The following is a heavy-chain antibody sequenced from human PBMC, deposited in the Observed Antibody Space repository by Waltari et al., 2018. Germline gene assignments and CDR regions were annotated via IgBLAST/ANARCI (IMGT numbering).Heavy chain of an antibody. V-gene: IGHV4-59*01. D-gene: IGHD2-2*01. J-gene: IGHJ5*02. CDR1: GFTFSSYS. Sequence: VQLVESGGGLVKPGGSLRLSCAASGFTFSSYSMNWVRQAPGKGLEWIGYIYYSGSTNYNPSLKSRVTISVDTSKNQFSLKLSSVTAADTAVYYCARDRSSTPSGWFDPWGQGTLVTVSS. CDR2: IYYSGST. CDR3: ARDRSSTPSGWFDP.